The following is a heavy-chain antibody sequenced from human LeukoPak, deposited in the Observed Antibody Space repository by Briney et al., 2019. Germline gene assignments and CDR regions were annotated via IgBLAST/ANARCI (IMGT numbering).Heavy chain of an antibody. CDR3: AKDPYYYDSSGYYPGWFDP. CDR2: ISRSGGST. Sequence: PGGSLRLSCAASGFTFSSYAMSWVRQAPGKGLEWVSAISRSGGSTYYADSVKGRFTISRDNSKNTLYLQMNSLRAEDTAVYYCAKDPYYYDSSGYYPGWFDPWGQGTLVTVSS. V-gene: IGHV3-23*01. J-gene: IGHJ5*02. D-gene: IGHD3-22*01. CDR1: GFTFSSYA.